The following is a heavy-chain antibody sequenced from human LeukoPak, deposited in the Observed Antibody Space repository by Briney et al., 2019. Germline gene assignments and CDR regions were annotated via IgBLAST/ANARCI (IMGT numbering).Heavy chain of an antibody. CDR3: ARSPTAANYYYYGMDV. CDR2: INPSGGST. D-gene: IGHD6-25*01. V-gene: IGHV1-46*01. J-gene: IGHJ6*02. Sequence: GASVKVSCKASGYTFTSYYMHWVRQAPGQGLEWMGIINPSGGSTSYAQKFQGRVTMTRDTSTSTVYMELSSLRSEDTAVYYCARSPTAANYYYYGMDVWGQGTTVTVSS. CDR1: GYTFTSYY.